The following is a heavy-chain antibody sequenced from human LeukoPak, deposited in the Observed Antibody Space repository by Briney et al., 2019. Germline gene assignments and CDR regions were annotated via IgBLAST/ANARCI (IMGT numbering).Heavy chain of an antibody. D-gene: IGHD3-10*01. V-gene: IGHV3-74*01. J-gene: IGHJ4*02. CDR2: INGDGNIT. CDR3: ARGRAGNYYNHNDY. Sequence: GGSLRLSCEVSGFTISGYWMHWVRQAPGKGLVWVSRINGDGNITAYADSVKGRFTISRDNAKNTLYLQMNSLRAEDTAVYYCARGRAGNYYNHNDYWGQGTLVTVSS. CDR1: GFTISGYW.